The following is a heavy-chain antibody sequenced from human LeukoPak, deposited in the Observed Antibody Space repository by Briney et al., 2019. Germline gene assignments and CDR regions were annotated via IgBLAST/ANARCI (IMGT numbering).Heavy chain of an antibody. Sequence: PGGSLRLSCAASGFTFSSYGMHWVRQAPGKGLEWVAVIWYDGSNKYYAGSVKGRFTISRDNSKNTLYLQMNSLRAEDTAVYCCAKDHGDGYNYYYMDVWGKGTTVTVSS. D-gene: IGHD5-24*01. J-gene: IGHJ6*03. CDR2: IWYDGSNK. CDR1: GFTFSSYG. CDR3: AKDHGDGYNYYYMDV. V-gene: IGHV3-33*06.